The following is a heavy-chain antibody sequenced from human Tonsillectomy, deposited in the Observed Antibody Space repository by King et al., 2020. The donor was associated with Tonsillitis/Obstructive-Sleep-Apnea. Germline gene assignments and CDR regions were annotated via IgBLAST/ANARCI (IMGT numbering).Heavy chain of an antibody. Sequence: QLQESGPGLVKPSETLSLTCTVSGGSISSSGYYWGLIRQPPGKRLEWIGSIHYSGRTYYNPSLTSRVTMSIDTSKNQYSLKLGSVTAADTAVYYCASPATPWGQGTLVTVSS. CDR2: IHYSGRT. J-gene: IGHJ4*02. CDR1: GGSISSSGYY. V-gene: IGHV4-39*01. D-gene: IGHD5-12*01. CDR3: ASPATP.